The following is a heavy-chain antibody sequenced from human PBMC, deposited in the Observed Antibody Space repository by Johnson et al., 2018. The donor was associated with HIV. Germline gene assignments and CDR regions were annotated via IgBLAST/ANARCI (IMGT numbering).Heavy chain of an antibody. CDR2: ISSSGGTT. CDR3: ATVWVNEGRQSFDV. Sequence: QVQLVESGGGVVQPGRSLRLSCAASGFTFSNAWMSWVRQAPGKGLEWVSYISSSGGTTHNADSVKGRFAISRNHADNSLYLQMNCLRVEDTALYFCATVWVNEGRQSFDVWCLGTMVTVSS. CDR1: GFTFSNAW. D-gene: IGHD1-1*01. V-gene: IGHV3-11*04. J-gene: IGHJ3*01.